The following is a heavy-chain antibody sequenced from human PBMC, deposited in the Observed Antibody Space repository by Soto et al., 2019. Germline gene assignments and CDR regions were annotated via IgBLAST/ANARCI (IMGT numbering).Heavy chain of an antibody. J-gene: IGHJ6*02. CDR3: AKDISRSNYIGYYYYYGMDV. CDR1: GFTFDDYT. D-gene: IGHD4-4*01. CDR2: ISWDGGST. Sequence: GGSLTLSCAASGFTFDDYTMHWVRQAPGKGLEWVSLISWDGGSTYYADSVKGRFTISRDNSKNSLYLQMNSLRTEDTALYYCAKDISRSNYIGYYYYYGMDVWGQGTTVTVSS. V-gene: IGHV3-43*01.